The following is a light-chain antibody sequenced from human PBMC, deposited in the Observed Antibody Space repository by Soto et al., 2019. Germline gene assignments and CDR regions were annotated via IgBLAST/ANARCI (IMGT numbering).Light chain of an antibody. CDR1: QSVRSSH. Sequence: EIVLTQSPATLSSSLGERATLSCRASQSVRSSHLHWYQQKAGQAPRLLIYGASSRATGIPARFSGSGSGTDFTLTISRLEPEDFAVYYCQQYGSSPLTFGGGTKVDIK. CDR2: GAS. J-gene: IGKJ4*01. CDR3: QQYGSSPLT. V-gene: IGKV3-20*01.